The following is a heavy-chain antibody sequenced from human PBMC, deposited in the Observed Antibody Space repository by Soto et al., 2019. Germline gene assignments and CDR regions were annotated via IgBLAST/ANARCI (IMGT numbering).Heavy chain of an antibody. CDR1: GFTFSSYA. Sequence: GGSLRLSCAASGFTFSSYAMHWVRQAPGKGLEWVAVISYDGSNKYYADSVKGRFTISRDNSKNTLYLQMNSLRAEDTAVYYCARARLSSSSRYHYPPHYWGQGTLVTVSS. V-gene: IGHV3-30-3*01. CDR2: ISYDGSNK. CDR3: ARARLSSSSRYHYPPHY. J-gene: IGHJ4*02. D-gene: IGHD6-13*01.